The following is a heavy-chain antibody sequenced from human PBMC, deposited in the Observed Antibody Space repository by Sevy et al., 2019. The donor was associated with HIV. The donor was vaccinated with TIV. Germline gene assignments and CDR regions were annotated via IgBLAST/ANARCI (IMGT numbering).Heavy chain of an antibody. J-gene: IGHJ3*02. CDR3: ARDHTVGLRFWRGIDAFDI. CDR2: INPNSGGT. V-gene: IGHV1-2*02. Sequence: ASVKVSCKASGYTFTGYYMHWVRQAPGQGLEWMGWINPNSGGTNYAQKFQGRVTMTRDTSISTAYMELSRLRSDDTAVYYCARDHTVGLRFWRGIDAFDIWGQRTMVTVSS. D-gene: IGHD3-3*01. CDR1: GYTFTGYY.